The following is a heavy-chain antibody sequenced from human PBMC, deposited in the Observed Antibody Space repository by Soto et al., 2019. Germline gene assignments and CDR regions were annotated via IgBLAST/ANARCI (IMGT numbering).Heavy chain of an antibody. CDR3: AKQRPRQQLVQVGY. Sequence: QPGGSLRLSCAASGFTFSSYAMSWVCQAPGKGLEWVSAISGSGGSTYYADSVKGRFTISRDNSKNTLYLQMNSLRAEDTAVYYCAKQRPRQQLVQVGYWGQGTLFTVSS. CDR1: GFTFSSYA. J-gene: IGHJ4*02. CDR2: ISGSGGST. V-gene: IGHV3-23*01. D-gene: IGHD6-13*01.